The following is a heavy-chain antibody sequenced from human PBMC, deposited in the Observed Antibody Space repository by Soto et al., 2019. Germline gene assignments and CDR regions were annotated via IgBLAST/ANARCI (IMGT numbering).Heavy chain of an antibody. CDR3: ARLYWQWPQAFFDY. J-gene: IGHJ4*02. D-gene: IGHD6-19*01. CDR2: IYYSGSA. V-gene: IGHV4-39*01. Sequence: QLQLQESGPGLVKPSETLSLTCTVSGGSISSSNSYWGWIRQPPGKELECIGNIYYSGSAYYTPSLKSRVTMSVDTSKNQFSLRLTSVTAADTAVYYCARLYWQWPQAFFDYWGQGTLVTVSS. CDR1: GGSISSSNSY.